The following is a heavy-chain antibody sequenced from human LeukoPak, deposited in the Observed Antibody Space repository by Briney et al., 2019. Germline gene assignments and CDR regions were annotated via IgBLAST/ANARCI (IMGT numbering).Heavy chain of an antibody. CDR3: ASSRDNFDY. V-gene: IGHV3-48*04. Sequence: GGSLRLSCAASGFTFSTYIMNWVRQAPGKGLEWVSYISGSSSTIYYADSVRGRFTISRDNANNSLYLHLNSLRAEDTAVYYCASSRDNFDYWGQGTLVTVSS. CDR1: GFTFSTYI. J-gene: IGHJ4*02. D-gene: IGHD5-24*01. CDR2: ISGSSSTI.